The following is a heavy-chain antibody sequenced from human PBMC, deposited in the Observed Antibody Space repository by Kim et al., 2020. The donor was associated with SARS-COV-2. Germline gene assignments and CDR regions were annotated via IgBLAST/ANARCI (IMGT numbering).Heavy chain of an antibody. CDR1: GGTFSSYA. CDR2: IIPIFGTA. V-gene: IGHV1-69*13. J-gene: IGHJ3*02. D-gene: IGHD3-10*01. Sequence: SVKVSCKASGGTFSSYAISWVRQAPGQGLEWMGGIIPIFGTANYAQKFQGRVTITADESTSTAYMELSSLRSEDTAVYYCARGNSGDRYERTYYYGSGSPRVAFDIWGQGTMVTVSS. CDR3: ARGNSGDRYERTYYYGSGSPRVAFDI.